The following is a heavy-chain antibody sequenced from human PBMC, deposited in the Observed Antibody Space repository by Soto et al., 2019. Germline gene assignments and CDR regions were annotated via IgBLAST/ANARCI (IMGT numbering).Heavy chain of an antibody. V-gene: IGHV3-23*01. CDR2: ISGSGGST. J-gene: IGHJ5*02. Sequence: GGSLRLSCAASGFTFSSYAMSWVRQAPGKGLEWVSAISGSGGSTYYADSVKGRFTISRDNSKNTLYLQMNSLRAEDTAVYYCAKDGDRYNWNYGNWFDPWGQGTLVTVSS. CDR3: AKDGDRYNWNYGNWFDP. D-gene: IGHD1-7*01. CDR1: GFTFSSYA.